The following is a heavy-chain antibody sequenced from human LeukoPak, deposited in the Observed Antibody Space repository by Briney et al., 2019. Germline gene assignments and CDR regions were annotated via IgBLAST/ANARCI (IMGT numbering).Heavy chain of an antibody. J-gene: IGHJ3*02. D-gene: IGHD6-6*01. CDR3: ERTGSSSSQDAFDI. Sequence: KPGGSLRLSCAASGFTFSSFSMNWVRQAPGKGLEWVSSISSSSSYIYYADSVKGRFTISRDNAKNSLYLQMSSLRAEDTAVYYCERTGSSSSQDAFDIWGQGTMVTVSS. CDR2: ISSSSSYI. CDR1: GFTFSSFS. V-gene: IGHV3-21*01.